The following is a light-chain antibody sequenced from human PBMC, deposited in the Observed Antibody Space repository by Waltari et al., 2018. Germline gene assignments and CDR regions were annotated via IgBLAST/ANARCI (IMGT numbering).Light chain of an antibody. Sequence: EIVLTQSPTSMAVSQGERVTISCTASSSVSTSYLHWYQQKQGFPPRLLYYRITSLASGGPARFSGSGSGTSYTLTISSMDAEDAANYDCEQGHSIPLTFGGGTKVEIK. J-gene: IGKJ4*01. V-gene: IGKV3D-7*01. CDR3: EQGHSIPLT. CDR2: RIT. CDR1: SSVSTSY.